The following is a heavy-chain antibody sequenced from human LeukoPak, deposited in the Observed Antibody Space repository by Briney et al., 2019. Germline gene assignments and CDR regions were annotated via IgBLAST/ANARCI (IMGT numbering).Heavy chain of an antibody. Sequence: PPQTLSLTCTVSGDSISSAPYYWTWIRQHPGKGLEWIGYIFDSGITYYNPSLKSRVTISLDRSENQFSLRLNSVTAADTAVYFCARDRTGYFFDDWGQGSLVTVSS. J-gene: IGHJ4*02. V-gene: IGHV4-31*03. CDR1: GDSISSAPYY. CDR2: IFDSGIT. CDR3: ARDRTGYFFDD.